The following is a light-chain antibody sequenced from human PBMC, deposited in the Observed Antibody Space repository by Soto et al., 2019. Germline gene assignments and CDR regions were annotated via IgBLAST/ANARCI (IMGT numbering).Light chain of an antibody. V-gene: IGKV3-20*01. CDR1: QSVSNSY. CDR3: QQYGSSPIT. Sequence: EIVLTQSPGILSLSPGERATLSCRASQSVSNSYLAWYQQKPGQAPRLLIYGASSRAIGIPDRFSGSGSATDFTFTISRLEPEDFAVYFCQQYGSSPITFGQGTRLEI. CDR2: GAS. J-gene: IGKJ5*01.